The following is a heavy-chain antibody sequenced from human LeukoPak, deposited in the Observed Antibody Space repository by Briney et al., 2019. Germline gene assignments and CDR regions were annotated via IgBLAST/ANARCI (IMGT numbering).Heavy chain of an antibody. Sequence: GGSLRLSCAASGFTFSSYSMNWVRQAPGKGLEWVSYISSSTIYYADSVKGRFTISRDNAKNSLYLQMNSLRAEDTAVYYCARQYYDFWSGYYPTDYWGQGTLVTVSS. J-gene: IGHJ4*02. CDR1: GFTFSSYS. CDR3: ARQYYDFWSGYYPTDY. CDR2: ISSSTI. D-gene: IGHD3-3*01. V-gene: IGHV3-48*01.